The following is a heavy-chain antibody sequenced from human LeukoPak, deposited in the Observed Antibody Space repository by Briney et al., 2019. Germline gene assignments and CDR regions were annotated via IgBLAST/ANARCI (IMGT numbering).Heavy chain of an antibody. CDR2: ISYSGRA. D-gene: IGHD2-15*01. J-gene: IGHJ6*02. V-gene: IGHV4-59*01. CDR3: ARVGYCTGGSCYSDYFYGMDV. CDR1: GGSISSYY. Sequence: SETLSLTCTVSGGSISSYYWSWLRQPPGKGLEWIGYISYSGRANYNPSLKSRVTISVDTSKNQFSLKLSSVTAADTAVYYCARVGYCTGGSCYSDYFYGMDVWGQGTTVTVSS.